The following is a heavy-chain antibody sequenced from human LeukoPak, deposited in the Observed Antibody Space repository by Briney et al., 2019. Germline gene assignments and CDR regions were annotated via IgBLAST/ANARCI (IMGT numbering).Heavy chain of an antibody. V-gene: IGHV1-2*02. Sequence: GASVKVSCKASGYPFTGYYMHWVRQAPGQGLEWMGWINPNSGGTNYAQSFQGRVTMTRDTSISTAYMELSRLRSDDTAVYYCARVTFSSPDFDYWGQGTLVTVSS. D-gene: IGHD2-2*01. CDR3: ARVTFSSPDFDY. J-gene: IGHJ4*02. CDR1: GYPFTGYY. CDR2: INPNSGGT.